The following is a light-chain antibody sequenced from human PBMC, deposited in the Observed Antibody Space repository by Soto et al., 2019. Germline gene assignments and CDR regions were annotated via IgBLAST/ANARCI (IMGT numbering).Light chain of an antibody. CDR3: SSYTSSSTLPYV. J-gene: IGLJ1*01. Sequence: QSVLTQPASVSASPGQPITISCTGTSNDIGGYNYVSWYQQHPGKAPKLMIYDVSNRPSGVSNRFSGSKSGNTASLTISGLQAEDEADYYCSSYTSSSTLPYVFGTGTKVTVL. CDR2: DVS. CDR1: SNDIGGYNY. V-gene: IGLV2-14*01.